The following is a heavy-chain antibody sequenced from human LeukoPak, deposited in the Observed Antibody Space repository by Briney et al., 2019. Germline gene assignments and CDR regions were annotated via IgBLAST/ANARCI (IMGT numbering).Heavy chain of an antibody. CDR1: GGSISSNNYY. D-gene: IGHD5-18*01. V-gene: IGHV4-39*07. CDR3: ARSGYSYGYMWLFGWFDP. Sequence: KPSETLSLTCTVSGGSISSNNYYWAWIRQPPGKGLEWIGEINHSGSTNYNPSLKSRVTISVDTSKNQFSLKLSSVTAADTAVYYCARSGYSYGYMWLFGWFDPWGQGTLVTVSS. CDR2: INHSGST. J-gene: IGHJ5*02.